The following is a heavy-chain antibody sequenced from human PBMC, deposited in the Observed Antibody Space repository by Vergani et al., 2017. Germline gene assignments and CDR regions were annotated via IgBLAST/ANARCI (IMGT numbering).Heavy chain of an antibody. J-gene: IGHJ6*03. CDR1: GGTFSSYA. V-gene: IGHV1-69*13. CDR2: IIPIFGTA. D-gene: IGHD3-3*01. Sequence: QVQLVQSGAEVKKPGSSVKVSCKASGGTFSSYAISWVRQAPGQGLEWMGRIIPIFGTANYAQKFQGRVTITADESTSTAYMELSSLRSEDTAVYYCARVQELYDVWSGYRVRYYYYMDVWGKGTTVTVSS. CDR3: ARVQELYDVWSGYRVRYYYYMDV.